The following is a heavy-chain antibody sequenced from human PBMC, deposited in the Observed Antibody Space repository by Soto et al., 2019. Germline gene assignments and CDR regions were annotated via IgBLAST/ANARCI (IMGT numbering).Heavy chain of an antibody. CDR3: ARDQTVAGPTTFDY. CDR2: INIAGSTT. V-gene: IGHV3-74*01. Sequence: VGSLRLSCAASGFTFSSYSMNWVRQAPWKGLVWVSRINIAGSTTSYADSVKGRFTISRDNAKNTLYLQMNSLRAEDTAVYYCARDQTVAGPTTFDYCGQGTLVTVS. D-gene: IGHD6-19*01. CDR1: GFTFSSYS. J-gene: IGHJ4*02.